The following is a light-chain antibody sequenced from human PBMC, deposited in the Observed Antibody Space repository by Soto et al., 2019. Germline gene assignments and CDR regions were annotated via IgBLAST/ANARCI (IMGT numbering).Light chain of an antibody. V-gene: IGKV3-15*01. CDR2: HAS. Sequence: EVVMTQSPATLSVSPGERATLSCRASQSVSNNLAWYQQKPGQAPRLLIYHASTGATGIPARVSGSGSGTELTRTIGSVQSADFEVYYCQQYNEWPLTFGGGTKVEIK. CDR3: QQYNEWPLT. CDR1: QSVSNN. J-gene: IGKJ4*01.